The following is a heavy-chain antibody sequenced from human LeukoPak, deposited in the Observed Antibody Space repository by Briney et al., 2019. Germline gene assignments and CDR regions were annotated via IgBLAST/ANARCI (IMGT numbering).Heavy chain of an antibody. CDR3: AKKTDSGSPGGFDP. V-gene: IGHV3-23*01. Sequence: GGSLRLSCAASGFTFSSYGMSWVRQAPGKGLEWVSLISGSGDSTYYADSVKGRFTISRDNSKNTLYLQMNSLRAEDTALYYCAKKTDSGSPGGFDPWGQGTLVTVSS. D-gene: IGHD1-26*01. J-gene: IGHJ5*02. CDR2: ISGSGDST. CDR1: GFTFSSYG.